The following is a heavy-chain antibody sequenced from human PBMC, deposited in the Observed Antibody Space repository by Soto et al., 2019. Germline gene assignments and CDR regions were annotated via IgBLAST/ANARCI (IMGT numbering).Heavy chain of an antibody. CDR1: GDSFNNDG. J-gene: IGHJ6*02. D-gene: IGHD3-9*01. Sequence: QVQLVQSGAEVKKPGSSVKVSCKASGDSFNNDGVNWVRQAPGQWLEWVGGIIPQFGPAKYPQKFQGRATITADTHTNTVFMELLSLTSDDTAIYYCARGALLDWPNYFALDVWGQGTSVTVSS. CDR3: ARGALLDWPNYFALDV. V-gene: IGHV1-69*06. CDR2: IIPQFGPA.